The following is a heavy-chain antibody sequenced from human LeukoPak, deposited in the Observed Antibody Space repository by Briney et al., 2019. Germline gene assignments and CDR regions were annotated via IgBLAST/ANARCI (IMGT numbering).Heavy chain of an antibody. J-gene: IGHJ4*02. CDR3: ARATFSGTSSPSMGY. CDR2: ISYDGSDK. D-gene: IGHD1-14*01. Sequence: QPGGSLRLSCAASRFTFSSYAMHWVRQAPGKGLEWVAVISYDGSDKYYADSVKGRFTISRDNSKNTLYLQMNSLRAEDTAVYYCARATFSGTSSPSMGYWGQGTLVTVSS. CDR1: RFTFSSYA. V-gene: IGHV3-30-3*01.